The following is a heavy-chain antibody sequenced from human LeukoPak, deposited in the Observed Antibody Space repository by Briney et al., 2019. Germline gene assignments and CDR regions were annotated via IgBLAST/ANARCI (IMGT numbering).Heavy chain of an antibody. Sequence: SVTVSCNTSGDIFNSYSVSWVRQAPGQGLEWMGGIIPIFGSTNYAQKFQGRVTITTDQSTRTAYMELNSLSSDDTAVYYCARVGRSRGSLPNSYYYMDVWGKGTTVTVSS. D-gene: IGHD1-26*01. CDR2: IIPIFGST. V-gene: IGHV1-69*05. CDR1: GDIFNSYS. J-gene: IGHJ6*03. CDR3: ARVGRSRGSLPNSYYYMDV.